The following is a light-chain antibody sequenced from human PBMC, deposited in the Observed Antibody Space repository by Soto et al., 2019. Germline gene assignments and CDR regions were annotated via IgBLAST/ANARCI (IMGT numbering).Light chain of an antibody. J-gene: IGLJ1*01. CDR3: AAWDDSLSGYV. CDR2: KNN. CDR1: SSNIGSNY. Sequence: QSVLTQPPSASGTPGQRGPISCSGSSSNIGSNYVYWYQQLPGTAPQLLIYKNNQRPSGVPDRFTGSKSGTSASLAISGLRSEDEADYYCAAWDDSLSGYVFGTGTKVTVL. V-gene: IGLV1-47*01.